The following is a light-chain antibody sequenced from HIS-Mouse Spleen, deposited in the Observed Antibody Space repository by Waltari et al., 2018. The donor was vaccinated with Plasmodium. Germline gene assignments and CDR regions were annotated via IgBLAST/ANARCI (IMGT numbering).Light chain of an antibody. Sequence: SYELTQPPSVSVSPGQTARITCSGDALPKQYAYWYQQKPGQAPVLGIYKDSERPSGSPVRFSGSSSGTTVTLTISGVQAEDEADYYCQSADSSGTYVFGTGTKVTVL. CDR1: ALPKQY. CDR3: QSADSSGTYV. J-gene: IGLJ1*01. V-gene: IGLV3-25*03. CDR2: KDS.